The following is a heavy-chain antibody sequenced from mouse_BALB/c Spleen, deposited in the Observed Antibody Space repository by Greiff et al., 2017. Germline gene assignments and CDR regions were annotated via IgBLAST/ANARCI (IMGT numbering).Heavy chain of an antibody. CDR3: ARIYYGNYYAMDY. CDR2: IWSGGST. V-gene: IGHV2-2*02. CDR1: GFSLTSYG. D-gene: IGHD2-1*01. J-gene: IGHJ4*01. Sequence: QVQLQQSGPGLVAPSQSLSITCTVSGFSLTSYGVHWVRQSPGKGLEWLGVIWSGGSTDYNAAFISRLSISKDNSKSQVFFKMNSLQANDTAIHYCARIYYGNYYAMDYWGQGTSVTVSS.